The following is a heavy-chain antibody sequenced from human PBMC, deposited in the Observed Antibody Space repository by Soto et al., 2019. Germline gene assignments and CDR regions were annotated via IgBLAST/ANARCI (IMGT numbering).Heavy chain of an antibody. J-gene: IGHJ4*02. V-gene: IGHV1-69*13. CDR2: IIPVFRTA. Sequence: ASVKVSCKASEGTFSSYAISWVRQAPGQGLEWMGRIIPVFRTANYAQRFQDRVTITADDSTGTAFMELSSLKSEDTAVYYCARGLVVVPAAEINFDYWGQGTPVTVSS. D-gene: IGHD2-2*01. CDR1: EGTFSSYA. CDR3: ARGLVVVPAAEINFDY.